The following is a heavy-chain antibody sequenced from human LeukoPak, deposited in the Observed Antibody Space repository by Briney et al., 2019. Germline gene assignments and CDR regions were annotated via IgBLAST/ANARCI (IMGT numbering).Heavy chain of an antibody. V-gene: IGHV4-34*01. CDR2: INHSGST. J-gene: IGHJ4*02. CDR1: GGSFSGYH. D-gene: IGHD3-3*01. Sequence: SETLSLTCAVYGGSFSGYHWSWIRQPPGKGLEWIGEINHSGSTNYNPSLKSRVTISVDTSKNQFSPKLSSVTAADTAVYYCARHTITGVVPFIWGQGTLVTVSS. CDR3: ARHTITGVVPFI.